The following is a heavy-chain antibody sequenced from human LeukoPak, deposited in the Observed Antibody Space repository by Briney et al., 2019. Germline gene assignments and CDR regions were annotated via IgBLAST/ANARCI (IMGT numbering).Heavy chain of an antibody. CDR2: IIPVVGIG. D-gene: IGHD2-2*01. CDR3: AREYHPPKISGSTPYHSYGMDV. J-gene: IGHJ6*02. Sequence: GSSVKVSCKASGGPFISQTISWVRQAPGQGLEWMGRIIPVVGIGDYPQKFQGRVTITADKDKSTAYMELSSLTSQDTAVHYCAREYHPPKISGSTPYHSYGMDVWGQGTTVTVSS. V-gene: IGHV1-69*04. CDR1: GGPFISQT.